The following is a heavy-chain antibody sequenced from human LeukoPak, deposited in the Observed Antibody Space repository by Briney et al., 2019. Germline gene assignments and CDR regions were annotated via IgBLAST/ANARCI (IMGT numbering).Heavy chain of an antibody. Sequence: SETLSLTCTVSGGSLITYYWSWIRQPAGKGLEWIGRLYAGGATNYNPSVKSRVTISVDTSNNQFSLKLTSVTAADTAVYFCARDNRDYSTPYYFDYWGQGTLVTVSS. CDR1: GGSLITYY. D-gene: IGHD4-11*01. CDR2: LYAGGAT. V-gene: IGHV4-4*07. J-gene: IGHJ4*02. CDR3: ARDNRDYSTPYYFDY.